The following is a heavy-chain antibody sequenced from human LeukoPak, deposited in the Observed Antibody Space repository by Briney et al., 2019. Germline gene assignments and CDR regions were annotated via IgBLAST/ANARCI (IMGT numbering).Heavy chain of an antibody. CDR2: INPNSGGT. CDR3: ARGVFGVVIYLDY. V-gene: IGHV1-2*02. CDR1: GYTFTGYY. J-gene: IGHJ4*02. D-gene: IGHD3-3*01. Sequence: GASVKVSCKASGYTFTGYYMHWVRQAPGQGLEWMGWINPNSGGTNYAQKFQGRVTMTRDTSISTAYMELSRLRSDDTAVYYCARGVFGVVIYLDYWGQGTLVTVSS.